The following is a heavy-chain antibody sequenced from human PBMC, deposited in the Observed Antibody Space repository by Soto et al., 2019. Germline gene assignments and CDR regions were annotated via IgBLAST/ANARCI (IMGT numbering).Heavy chain of an antibody. D-gene: IGHD6-19*01. Sequence: EVQLVESGGGVVKPGRSLRLSCTASGFTFGDYAMSWFRQAPGKGLEWVGFIRSKAYGGTTEYAASVKGRFTISRDDSKSSAYLQMNSLKPEDTAVYYCTPSILLIGYSSGPRDPTPTAETVTPGEYWGQGTLVTVSS. V-gene: IGHV3-49*05. J-gene: IGHJ4*02. CDR1: GFTFGDYA. CDR2: IRSKAYGGTT. CDR3: TPSILLIGYSSGPRDPTPTAETVTPGEY.